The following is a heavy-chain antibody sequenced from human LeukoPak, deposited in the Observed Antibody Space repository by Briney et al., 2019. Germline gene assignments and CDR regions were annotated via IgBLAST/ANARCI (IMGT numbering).Heavy chain of an antibody. V-gene: IGHV1-69*05. J-gene: IGHJ6*03. Sequence: SVKASCKASGGTFSSYAISWVRQAPGQGLEWMGGIIPIFGTANYAQKFQGRVTMTTDTSTSTAYMELRSLRSDDTAVYYCARLFGTQGWAYYYYYYYMDVWGKGTTVTISS. CDR2: IIPIFGTA. D-gene: IGHD6-19*01. CDR1: GGTFSSYA. CDR3: ARLFGTQGWAYYYYYYYMDV.